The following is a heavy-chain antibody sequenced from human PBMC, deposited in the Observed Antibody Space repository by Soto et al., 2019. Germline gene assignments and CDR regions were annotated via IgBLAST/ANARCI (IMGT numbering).Heavy chain of an antibody. Sequence: EVQLVESGGGLVQPGRSLRLSCSASGFTFGDYAMSWVRQPPGKGLEWLGFIRSKAFGATSSYAASVKGRFAISRDDSESIAYLLMNTLETEDTAVYYCSRSFHGSGSYPDYWGQGTLVTVSS. J-gene: IGHJ4*02. V-gene: IGHV3-49*04. D-gene: IGHD3-10*01. CDR3: SRSFHGSGSYPDY. CDR1: GFTFGDYA. CDR2: IRSKAFGATS.